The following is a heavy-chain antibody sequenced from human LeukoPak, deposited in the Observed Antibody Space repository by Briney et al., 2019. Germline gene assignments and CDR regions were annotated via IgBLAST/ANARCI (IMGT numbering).Heavy chain of an antibody. CDR2: IKQDGSEK. J-gene: IGHJ3*02. V-gene: IGHV3-7*01. D-gene: IGHD3-22*01. Sequence: PGGSLRLSCAASGLTFSSYWMSWVRQAPGKGLEWVANIKQDGSEKYYVDSVKGRFTISRDNAKNSLYLQMNSLRAEDTAVYYCARDRTTYYYDSSGRNAFDIWGQGTMVTVSS. CDR1: GLTFSSYW. CDR3: ARDRTTYYYDSSGRNAFDI.